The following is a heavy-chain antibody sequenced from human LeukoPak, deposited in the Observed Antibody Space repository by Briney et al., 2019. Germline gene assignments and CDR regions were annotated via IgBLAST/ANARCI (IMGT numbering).Heavy chain of an antibody. D-gene: IGHD3-22*01. CDR1: GGSISSSNW. V-gene: IGHV4-4*02. CDR2: IHHSGST. J-gene: IGHJ4*02. Sequence: SGTLSLTCAVSGGSISSSNWWSWVRQPPGKGLEWIGEIHHSGSTNYNPSLKSRVTISVDKSKNQFSLKLSSVTAADTAVYYCARGYDSSGYYHEDVYFDYWGQGTLVTVSS. CDR3: ARGYDSSGYYHEDVYFDY.